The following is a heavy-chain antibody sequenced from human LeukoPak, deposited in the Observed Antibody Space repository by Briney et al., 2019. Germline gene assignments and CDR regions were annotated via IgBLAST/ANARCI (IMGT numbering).Heavy chain of an antibody. CDR2: ISSSSSYI. V-gene: IGHV3-21*01. D-gene: IGHD1-26*01. J-gene: IGHJ4*02. CDR3: ARPPVGGSYYNVHFDY. CDR1: GFTFGSYS. Sequence: GGSLRLSCAASGFTFGSYSMNWVRQAPGKGLEWVSSISSSSSYIYYADSVKGRFTISRDNAKNSLYLQMNSLRAEDTAVYYCARPPVGGSYYNVHFDYWGQGTLVTVSS.